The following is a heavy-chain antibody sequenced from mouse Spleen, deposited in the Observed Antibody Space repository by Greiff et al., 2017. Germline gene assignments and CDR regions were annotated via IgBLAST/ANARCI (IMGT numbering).Heavy chain of an antibody. V-gene: IGHV14-3*02. CDR1: GFNIKDTY. D-gene: IGHD3-2*01. CDR3: ARGFDSSGTGDY. J-gene: IGHJ2*01. Sequence: VQLQQSGAELVKPGASVKLSCTASGFNIKDTYMHWVKQRPEQGLEWIGRIDPANGNTKYDPKFQGKATITADTSSNTAYLQLSSLTSEDTAVYYCARGFDSSGTGDYWGQGTTLTVSS. CDR2: IDPANGNT.